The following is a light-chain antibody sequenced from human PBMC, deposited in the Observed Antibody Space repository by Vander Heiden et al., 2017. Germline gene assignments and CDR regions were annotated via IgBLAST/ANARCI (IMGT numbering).Light chain of an antibody. CDR3: PVWDRSSDQC. CDR1: KLGSKS. CDR2: ADR. V-gene: IGLV3-21*02. Sequence: SYVLTQPPSVSVAPGQTARITCGGNKLGSKSVHWYQQKQGQVPGPGCDADRDRLSGIPERGSGSNSGKNDNLHLSRVEACDESSVVCPVWDRSSDQCFGTG. J-gene: IGLJ1*01.